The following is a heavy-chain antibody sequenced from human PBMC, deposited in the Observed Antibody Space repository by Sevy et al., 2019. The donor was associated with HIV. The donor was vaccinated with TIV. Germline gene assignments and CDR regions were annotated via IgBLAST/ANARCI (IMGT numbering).Heavy chain of an antibody. D-gene: IGHD2-15*01. J-gene: IGHJ4*02. Sequence: GGSLRLSCTASGFIFSGSAIHWVRQASGKGLEWVGRIRSKAKSYATAYAASVKGRFTISRDDSKNTGYLQMNSLKTEDTAVYYCTRQAIYCSGNTCYHPYYFDSWGQGTLVTVSS. CDR2: IRSKAKSYAT. CDR1: GFIFSGSA. V-gene: IGHV3-73*01. CDR3: TRQAIYCSGNTCYHPYYFDS.